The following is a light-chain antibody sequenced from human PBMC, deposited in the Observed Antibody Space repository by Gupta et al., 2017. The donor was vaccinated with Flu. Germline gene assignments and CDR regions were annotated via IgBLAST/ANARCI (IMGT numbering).Light chain of an antibody. Sequence: QSALTQPAPVSGPPGQPITISCTGTSSDVGGYDYVSWYQQHPGKAPKLMIDEVPNRPSGVSNRFACSKSGKKAYRILFVLQAEDEAEDDCSEYTSSTLVGVFGGGTKMTVL. CDR1: SSDVGGYDY. CDR3: SEYTSSTLVGV. J-gene: IGLJ2*01. CDR2: EVP. V-gene: IGLV2-14*01.